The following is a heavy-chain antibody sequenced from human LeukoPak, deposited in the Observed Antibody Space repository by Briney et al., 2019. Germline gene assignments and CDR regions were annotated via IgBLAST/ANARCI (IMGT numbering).Heavy chain of an antibody. D-gene: IGHD2-8*01. CDR1: GFTFSSYA. CDR3: AKDRGYCTNGVCYSGGGGP. V-gene: IGHV3-23*01. CDR2: ISGSGGST. J-gene: IGHJ5*02. Sequence: GGSLRLSCAASGFTFSSYAMSWVRQAPGKGLEWVSAISGSGGSTYYADSVKGRFTISRDNSKNTPYLQMNSLRAEDTAVHYCAKDRGYCTNGVCYSGGGGPWGQGTLVTVSS.